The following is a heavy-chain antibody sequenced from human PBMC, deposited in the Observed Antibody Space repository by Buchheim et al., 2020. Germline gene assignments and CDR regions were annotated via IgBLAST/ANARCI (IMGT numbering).Heavy chain of an antibody. D-gene: IGHD5-12*01. Sequence: EVQLVESGGGLVKPGGSLRLSCAASGFTFSSYSMNWVRQAPGKGLEWVSSISSSSSYIYYADSVKGRFTISRDNAKNSLYLQMNSLRAEDTAVYYCARDRAKYSGYDEYYFDYWGQGTL. CDR2: ISSSSSYI. V-gene: IGHV3-21*01. J-gene: IGHJ4*02. CDR3: ARDRAKYSGYDEYYFDY. CDR1: GFTFSSYS.